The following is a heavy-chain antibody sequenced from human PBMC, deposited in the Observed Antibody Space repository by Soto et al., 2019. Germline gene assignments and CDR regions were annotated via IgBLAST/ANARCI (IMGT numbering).Heavy chain of an antibody. CDR3: ATTPAGAAHGAFES. Sequence: QVQLQESGPGLVKPSQTLSLTCTVSGGSISSGGYYWSWIRQHPGKGLEWIGYIYYSGTTYYNPSLNSSVTISVDTSKNQFSLKLSSVTAADTAVYYCATTPAGAAHGAFESCGQGTMVTVSS. J-gene: IGHJ3*02. CDR2: IYYSGTT. V-gene: IGHV4-31*03. CDR1: GGSISSGGYY. D-gene: IGHD6-13*01.